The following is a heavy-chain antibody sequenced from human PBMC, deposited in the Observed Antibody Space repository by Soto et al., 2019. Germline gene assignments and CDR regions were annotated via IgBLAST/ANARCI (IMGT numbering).Heavy chain of an antibody. CDR2: ITSSGSYI. CDR1: GPTFSTYG. V-gene: IGHV3-21*01. J-gene: IGHJ4*02. CDR3: ARDESAGSSTSN. D-gene: IGHD2-2*01. Sequence: DVQLVESGGGLVKPGGSLRLSCVASGPTFSTYGMNWIRQTPGKGLEWVSSITSSGSYIHYADSVQGRFTVSRDNAKNSMYLQMNSLRVEDTAVYFCARDESAGSSTSNWGQGTPVTVSS.